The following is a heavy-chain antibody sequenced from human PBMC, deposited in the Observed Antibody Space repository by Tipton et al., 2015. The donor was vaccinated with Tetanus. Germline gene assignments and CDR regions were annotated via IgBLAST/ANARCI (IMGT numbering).Heavy chain of an antibody. Sequence: TLSLTCTVSGGSIRSGDYQWNWIRQPPGKGLEWLAHISDSGRTNSNYSLKSRITISRDTSKNQFSLRLTSVTAADTAVYYCARANYDFPKKGPFDSWGQGTLVAVSS. CDR2: ISDSGRT. CDR1: GGSIRSGDYQ. J-gene: IGHJ4*02. D-gene: IGHD3-3*01. CDR3: ARANYDFPKKGPFDS. V-gene: IGHV4-61*08.